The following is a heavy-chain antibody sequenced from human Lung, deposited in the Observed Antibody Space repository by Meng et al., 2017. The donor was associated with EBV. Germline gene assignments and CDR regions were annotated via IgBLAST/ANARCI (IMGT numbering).Heavy chain of an antibody. CDR3: VRGGPIDY. Sequence: EVAGVESGGGLVQPGGSLRLSCAASGFTFSSYWMHWVRQAPGKGLMWLSSVKSDGSSTYYADSVKGRFTISRDNAKNTLYLEMNSLSAEDTAVYYCVRGGPIDYWGQGTLVTVSS. J-gene: IGHJ4*02. V-gene: IGHV3-74*01. CDR1: GFTFSSYW. CDR2: VKSDGSST.